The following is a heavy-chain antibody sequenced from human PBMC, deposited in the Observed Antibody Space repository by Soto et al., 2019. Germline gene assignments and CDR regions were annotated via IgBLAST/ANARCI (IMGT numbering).Heavy chain of an antibody. D-gene: IGHD3-10*01. Sequence: QVQLQESGPGLVKPSQTLSLTCTVSGGSISSGGYYWSWIRQHPGKGLEWIGYIYYSGSTYYNPSLMSRVTISVDTSKNQFSLKLSSVTAADTAVYYCARGEVLLWFGENWFDPWGQGTLVTVSS. CDR2: IYYSGST. J-gene: IGHJ5*02. V-gene: IGHV4-31*03. CDR3: ARGEVLLWFGENWFDP. CDR1: GGSISSGGYY.